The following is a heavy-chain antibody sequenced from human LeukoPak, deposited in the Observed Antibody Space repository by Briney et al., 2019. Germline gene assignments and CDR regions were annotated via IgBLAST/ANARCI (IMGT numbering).Heavy chain of an antibody. CDR1: GFTFSDYY. Sequence: GGSLRLSCAASGFTFSDYYMSWIRQAPGKGLEWISVIYSGGSTYYADSVQGRFTIARDKSKDTLCLQMNSLRAEDTAIYYCAKDSYYDRSGYYSTWGQGTLVTVSS. J-gene: IGHJ4*02. D-gene: IGHD3-22*01. CDR3: AKDSYYDRSGYYST. CDR2: IYSGGST. V-gene: IGHV3-53*01.